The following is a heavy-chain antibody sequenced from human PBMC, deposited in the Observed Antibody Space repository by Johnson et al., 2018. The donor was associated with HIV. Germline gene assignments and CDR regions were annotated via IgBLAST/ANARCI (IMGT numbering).Heavy chain of an antibody. CDR2: IHNSGGGT. J-gene: IGHJ3*02. CDR3: AKKGNVGSWDLDAFDI. D-gene: IGHD1-26*01. CDR1: GFTFSSYA. Sequence: VQLVESGGGLVQPGGSLRLSCAASGFTFSSYAMSWVRQAPGKGLEWVSVIHNSGGGTYYADSVRGQFNISRDNSKNTLYLQMNSLRAEDTAIYYCAKKGNVGSWDLDAFDIWGQGTMVTVSS. V-gene: IGHV3-23*04.